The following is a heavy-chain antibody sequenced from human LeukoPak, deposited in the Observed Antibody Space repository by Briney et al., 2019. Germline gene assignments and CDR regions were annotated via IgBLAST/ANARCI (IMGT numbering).Heavy chain of an antibody. J-gene: IGHJ5*02. D-gene: IGHD3-22*01. Sequence: SETLSLTCTVSGGSISSYYWSWIRQPPGKGLEWIGYIYYSGSTNYNPSLKSRVTISVDTSKNQFSLKLSSVTAADTAVYYCARRAPPMIVVVTQHPNWFDPWGQGTLVTVSS. CDR2: IYYSGST. CDR1: GGSISSYY. V-gene: IGHV4-59*12. CDR3: ARRAPPMIVVVTQHPNWFDP.